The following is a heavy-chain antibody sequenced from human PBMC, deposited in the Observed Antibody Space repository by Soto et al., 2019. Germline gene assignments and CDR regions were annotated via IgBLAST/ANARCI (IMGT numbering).Heavy chain of an antibody. V-gene: IGHV3-48*03. CDR3: ARDTGGKLLWFGDVGAFDI. CDR1: GFTFSSYE. CDR2: ISSSGSTI. Sequence: GGSLRLSCAASGFTFSSYEMNWVRQAPGKGLEWVSYISSSGSTIYYADSVKGRFTISRDNAKNSLYLQMNSLRAEDTAVYYCARDTGGKLLWFGDVGAFDIWGQGTMVTVSS. J-gene: IGHJ3*02. D-gene: IGHD3-10*01.